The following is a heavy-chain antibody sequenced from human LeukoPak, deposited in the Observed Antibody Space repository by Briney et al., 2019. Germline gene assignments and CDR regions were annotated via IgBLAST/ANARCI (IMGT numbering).Heavy chain of an antibody. D-gene: IGHD1-7*01. CDR3: APYNWNYGAFDI. CDR2: IYYSGST. CDR1: GGSISSSSYY. J-gene: IGHJ3*02. Sequence: SETLSLTCTVSGGSISSSSYYWGWIRQPPGKGLEWIGSIYYSGSTYYNPSLKSRVTISVDTSKNQFSLKLSSVTAADTAVYYCAPYNWNYGAFDIWGQGTMVTVSS. V-gene: IGHV4-39*01.